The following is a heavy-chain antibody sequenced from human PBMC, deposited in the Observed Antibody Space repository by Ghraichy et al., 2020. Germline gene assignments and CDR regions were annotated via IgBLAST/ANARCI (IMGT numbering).Heavy chain of an antibody. CDR3: ARGIVGATTVSWFDP. CDR2: IYYSGST. CDR1: GGSISSYY. Sequence: SETLSLTCTVSGGSISSYYWSWIRQPPGKGLEWIGYIYYSGSTNYNPSLKSRVTISVDTSKNQFSLKLSSVTAADTAVYYCARGIVGATTVSWFDPWGQGTLVTVSS. V-gene: IGHV4-59*01. J-gene: IGHJ5*02. D-gene: IGHD1-26*01.